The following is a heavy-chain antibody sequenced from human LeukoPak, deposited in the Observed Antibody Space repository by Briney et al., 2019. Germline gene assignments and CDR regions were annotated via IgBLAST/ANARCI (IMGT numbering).Heavy chain of an antibody. V-gene: IGHV1-69*05. CDR1: GYTFASYG. Sequence: GASVKVSCKASGYTFASYGISWVRQAPGQGLEWMGGIIPIFGTANYAQKFQGRVTITTDESTSTAYMELSSLRSEDTAVYYCATTPTIRFRYYYYMDVWGKGTTVTVSS. CDR2: IIPIFGTA. D-gene: IGHD2-2*02. CDR3: ATTPTIRFRYYYYMDV. J-gene: IGHJ6*03.